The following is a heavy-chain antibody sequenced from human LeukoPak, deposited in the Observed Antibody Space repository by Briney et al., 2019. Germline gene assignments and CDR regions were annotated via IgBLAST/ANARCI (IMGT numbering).Heavy chain of an antibody. V-gene: IGHV3-23*05. CDR2: TSGSGGTT. D-gene: IGHD3-9*01. Sequence: PGGSLRLSCAASGFTFTNYDMAWVRQAPGRGLEWVSVTSGSGGTTYYVDSVKGRFTVSRDNSKNTLHVQMNSLRAEDTAIYYCARYDISTYARRSFDYWGQGTLVTVSS. CDR1: GFTFTNYD. J-gene: IGHJ4*02. CDR3: ARYDISTYARRSFDY.